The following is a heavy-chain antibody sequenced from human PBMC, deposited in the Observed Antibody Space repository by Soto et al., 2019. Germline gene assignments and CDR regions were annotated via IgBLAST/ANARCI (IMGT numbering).Heavy chain of an antibody. CDR1: GGSISSGGYY. D-gene: IGHD5-12*01. CDR2: IYYSGST. V-gene: IGHV4-31*03. J-gene: IGHJ3*02. Sequence: QVQLQESGPGLVKPSQTLSLTCTVSGGSISSGGYYWSWIRQHPGKGLEWIGYIYYSGSTYYNPSLKSRVTISVDTSKNQFSLKLSSVTAADTAVYYCARQRTRRDGYKGAFDIWGQGTMVTVSS. CDR3: ARQRTRRDGYKGAFDI.